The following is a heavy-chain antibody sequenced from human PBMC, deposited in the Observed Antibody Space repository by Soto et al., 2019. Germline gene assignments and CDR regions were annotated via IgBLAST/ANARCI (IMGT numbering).Heavy chain of an antibody. V-gene: IGHV3-30-3*01. D-gene: IGHD6-13*01. CDR2: ISYDGSIK. CDR1: GFTFSNYV. Sequence: QVQLVESGGGGVRPGRSLRLSCEAPGFTFSNYVLHGFRQAPGKGLGGVAGISYDGSIKYYADSVKGRFTISRDNSKNTLYLQMNSLRGEDTAVYHCAREGYIAASATEFDYWGQGALVTVSS. J-gene: IGHJ4*02. CDR3: AREGYIAASATEFDY.